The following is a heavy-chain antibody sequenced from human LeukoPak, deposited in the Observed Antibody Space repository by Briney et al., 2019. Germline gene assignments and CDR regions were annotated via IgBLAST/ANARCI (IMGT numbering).Heavy chain of an antibody. CDR1: GGSISSGGYY. D-gene: IGHD2-2*01. CDR3: ARSPSPDIVVVPAAIFWFDP. CDR2: IYHSGST. J-gene: IGHJ5*02. Sequence: SQTLSLTCTVSGGSISSGGYYWSWIRQPPGKGLEWIGYIYHSGSTYYNPSLKSRVTISVDRSKNQFSLKLSSVTAADTAVYYCARSPSPDIVVVPAAIFWFDPWGQGTLVTVSS. V-gene: IGHV4-30-2*01.